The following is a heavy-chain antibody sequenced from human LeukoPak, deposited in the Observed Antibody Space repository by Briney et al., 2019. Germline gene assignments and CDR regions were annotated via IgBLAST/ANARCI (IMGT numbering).Heavy chain of an antibody. J-gene: IGHJ4*02. CDR3: ARGWDGIAVAGSFDY. Sequence: SETLPLTCTVSGGSISGYYWSWIRQPPGKGLEWIGDIYYSGSTNYNSSLTSRVTMSVDTSKNQFSLKLNSVTAADTAVYYCARGWDGIAVAGSFDYWGQGTLVTVSS. V-gene: IGHV4-59*01. CDR1: GGSISGYY. CDR2: IYYSGST. D-gene: IGHD6-19*01.